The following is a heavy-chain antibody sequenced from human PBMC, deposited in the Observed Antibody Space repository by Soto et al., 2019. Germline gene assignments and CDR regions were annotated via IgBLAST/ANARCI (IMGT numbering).Heavy chain of an antibody. Sequence: EVQLLESGGDLVQPGGSLRLSCAASGFTFSSYAMGWVRQAPGTGLEWVSVIDGSGGDRSLADSVKGRFTISRDNSKNALYLQMDRMRVGDTATYFCAKEIITGAYVETSACDFWGQVALVSVSS. CDR1: GFTFSSYA. V-gene: IGHV3-23*01. D-gene: IGHD1-20*01. CDR2: IDGSGGDR. J-gene: IGHJ4*02. CDR3: AKEIITGAYVETSACDF.